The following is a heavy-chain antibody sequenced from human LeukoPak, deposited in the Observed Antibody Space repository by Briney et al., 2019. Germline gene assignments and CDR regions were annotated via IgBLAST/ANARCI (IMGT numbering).Heavy chain of an antibody. CDR1: GGSFSGYY. V-gene: IGHV4-34*01. CDR3: ARGRRY. J-gene: IGHJ4*02. Sequence: KPSETLSLTCAVYGGSFSGYYWSWIRQPPGKGLEWIGEINHSGSTNYNPSLKSRVTISVDTSKNQFSVKLSSVTAADTAVYYCARGRRYWGQGTLVTVSS. CDR2: INHSGST.